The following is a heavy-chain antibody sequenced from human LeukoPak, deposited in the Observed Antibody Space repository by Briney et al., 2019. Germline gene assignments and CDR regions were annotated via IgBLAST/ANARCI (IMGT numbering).Heavy chain of an antibody. J-gene: IGHJ4*02. V-gene: IGHV3-48*03. CDR3: ARPGRAVTQGY. D-gene: IGHD3-10*01. CDR1: GFTFSSYE. Sequence: PGGSLRLSCAASGFTFSSYEMNWVRQASGKGLEWVSYISRSGSSIYYADSVKGRFTISRDNAKSSLYLQMNSLRAEDTAVYYCARPGRAVTQGYWGQGTLVTVSS. CDR2: ISRSGSSI.